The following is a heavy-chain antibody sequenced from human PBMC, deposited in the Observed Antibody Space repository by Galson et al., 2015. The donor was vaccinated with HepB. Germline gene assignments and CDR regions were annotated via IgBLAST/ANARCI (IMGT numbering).Heavy chain of an antibody. CDR1: GYTFTSYY. J-gene: IGHJ4*02. Sequence: SVKVSCKASGYTFTSYYMHWVRQAPGQGLEWMGIINPSGGSTSYAQKFQGRVTMTRDTSTSTVYMELSSLRSEDTAVYYCAREPGGADIVVVPAAHFDYWGQGTLVTVSS. D-gene: IGHD2-2*01. V-gene: IGHV1-46*01. CDR3: AREPGGADIVVVPAAHFDY. CDR2: INPSGGST.